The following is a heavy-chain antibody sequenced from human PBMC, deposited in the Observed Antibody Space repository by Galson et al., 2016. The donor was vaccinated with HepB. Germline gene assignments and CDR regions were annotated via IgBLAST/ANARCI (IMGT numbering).Heavy chain of an antibody. CDR2: INWNGGST. Sequence: LRLSCAASGFKFDDYGMSWVRQAPGKGLEWVSGINWNGGSTGYVGSVKGRFTISRDNAKNSLYLQMNSLRAEDTALYYCARATPYYDILTGYYNYYFDYWGQGTLVTVSS. J-gene: IGHJ4*02. D-gene: IGHD3-9*01. V-gene: IGHV3-20*04. CDR3: ARATPYYDILTGYYNYYFDY. CDR1: GFKFDDYG.